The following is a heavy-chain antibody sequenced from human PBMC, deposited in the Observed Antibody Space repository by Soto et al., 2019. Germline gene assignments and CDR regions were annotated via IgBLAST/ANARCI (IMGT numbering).Heavy chain of an antibody. D-gene: IGHD3-10*02. CDR2: ISGSGGST. Sequence: PGESLKISCAASGFTFSSYAMSWVRQAPGKGLEWVSAISGSGGSTYYADSVKGRLTISRDNSKNTLYLQMNSLRAEDTAVYYCAKDRVRGVTHYYYYYMDVWGKGTTVTVSS. CDR3: AKDRVRGVTHYYYYYMDV. J-gene: IGHJ6*03. V-gene: IGHV3-23*01. CDR1: GFTFSSYA.